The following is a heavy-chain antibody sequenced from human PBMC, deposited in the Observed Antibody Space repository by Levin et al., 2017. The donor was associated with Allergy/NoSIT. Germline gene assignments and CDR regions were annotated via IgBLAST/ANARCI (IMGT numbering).Heavy chain of an antibody. CDR2: INHSGST. CDR3: ARGGLVRGVIIRRTLDY. J-gene: IGHJ4*02. V-gene: IGHV4-34*01. D-gene: IGHD3-10*01. CDR1: GGSFSGYY. Sequence: SQTLSLTCAVYGGSFSGYYWSWIRQPPGKGLEWIGEINHSGSTNYNPSLKSRVTISADTSKNQFSLKLTSVTAADTAVYYCARGGLVRGVIIRRTLDYWGQGTLVTVSS.